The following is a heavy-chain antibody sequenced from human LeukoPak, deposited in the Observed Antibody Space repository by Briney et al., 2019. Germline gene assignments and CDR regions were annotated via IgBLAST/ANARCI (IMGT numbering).Heavy chain of an antibody. J-gene: IGHJ3*02. CDR2: IGSSSSYI. Sequence: PGGSLRLSCAASGFXFSSYSINWVRQAPGKGLEWVSSIGSSSSYIYYADSVKGRFTISRDNAKNSLYLQMNSLRAEDTAVYYCAREAGRMDAFDIWGQGTMVTVSS. CDR3: AREAGRMDAFDI. V-gene: IGHV3-21*01. CDR1: GFXFSSYS. D-gene: IGHD1-14*01.